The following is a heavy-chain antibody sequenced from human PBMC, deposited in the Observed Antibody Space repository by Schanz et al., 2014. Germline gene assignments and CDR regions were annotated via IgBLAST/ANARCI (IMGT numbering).Heavy chain of an antibody. D-gene: IGHD3-16*01. CDR1: GFTVSSNY. V-gene: IGHV3-66*01. CDR3: ARYYEGDLSPPRHDAFDV. CDR2: IYSGGST. Sequence: EVHLVESGGGLVQPGGSLRLSCAASGFTVSSNYMSWVRQAPGKGLEWVSVIYSGGSTYYADSVKGRFTISRDNSKNTLYLQMNSVRAEATAVYFCARYYEGDLSPPRHDAFDVWGQGTVVTVSS. J-gene: IGHJ3*01.